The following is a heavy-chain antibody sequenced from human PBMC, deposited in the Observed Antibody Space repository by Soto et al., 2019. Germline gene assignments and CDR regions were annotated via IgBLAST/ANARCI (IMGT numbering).Heavy chain of an antibody. Sequence: ASVKVSCKASGYTFTSYDINWVRQATGQGLEWMGWMNPNSGNTGYAQKFQGRVTMTRNTSISTAYMELSSLRSEDTAVYYCAREVSVLRFLEWSPEYMDVWGKGTTVTVS. D-gene: IGHD3-3*01. J-gene: IGHJ6*03. V-gene: IGHV1-8*01. CDR2: MNPNSGNT. CDR1: GYTFTSYD. CDR3: AREVSVLRFLEWSPEYMDV.